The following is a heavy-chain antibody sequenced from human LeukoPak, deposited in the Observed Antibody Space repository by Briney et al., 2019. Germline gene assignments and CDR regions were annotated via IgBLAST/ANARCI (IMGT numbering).Heavy chain of an antibody. V-gene: IGHV4-59*01. Sequence: SETLSLTCAVSGGSIRGYYWDWIRQPPGKGLEWIGYISYSGTINYNPSLKSRVIISVDTSKNQFSLKLRSVTAADTALYFCARDRDGLARFDPWGQGTLVAVSS. CDR2: ISYSGTI. CDR1: GGSIRGYY. J-gene: IGHJ5*02. CDR3: ARDRDGLARFDP.